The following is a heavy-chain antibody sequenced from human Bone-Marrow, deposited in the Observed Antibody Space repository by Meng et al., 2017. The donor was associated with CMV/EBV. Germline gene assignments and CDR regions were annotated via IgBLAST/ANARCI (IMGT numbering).Heavy chain of an antibody. CDR3: ARDLYCTNGVCYGEISQNENWFDP. J-gene: IGHJ5*02. D-gene: IGHD2-8*01. CDR1: GYTFTSDY. CDR2: INPSGGST. Sequence: ASVKVSCKASGYTFTSDYMHWVRQAPGQGLEWMGIINPSGGSTSYAQKFQGRVTMTRDTSTSTVYMELSSLRSEDTAVYYCARDLYCTNGVCYGEISQNENWFDPWGQGTLATVSS. V-gene: IGHV1-46*01.